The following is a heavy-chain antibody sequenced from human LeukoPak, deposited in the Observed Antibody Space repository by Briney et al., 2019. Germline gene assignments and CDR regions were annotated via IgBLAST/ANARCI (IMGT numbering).Heavy chain of an antibody. V-gene: IGHV4-31*03. CDR1: GGSISTGGYY. D-gene: IGHD4-23*01. J-gene: IGHJ3*01. CDR2: TYYGGGN. Sequence: SETLSLTCTVSGGSISTGGYYWSWIRQHPGKGLEWIGYTYYGGGNFYNPSLKSRATISVDASKNQFPLKLISVTAANTAVYYCAPRNSAGAFDFWGLGTMVTVSS. CDR3: APRNSAGAFDF.